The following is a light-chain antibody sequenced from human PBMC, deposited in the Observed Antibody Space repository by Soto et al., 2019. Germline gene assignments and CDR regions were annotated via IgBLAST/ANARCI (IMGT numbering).Light chain of an antibody. CDR1: SSDVGSYNL. V-gene: IGLV2-23*01. CDR2: EGS. Sequence: QSVLTQPACVSGSPGQSITISCTGTSSDVGSYNLVSWYQQHPGKAPKLMIYEGSKRPSGVSNRFSGSKSGNTASLTISGLQAEDEADYYCCSYAGSSTYVFGTGTKVTV. CDR3: CSYAGSSTYV. J-gene: IGLJ1*01.